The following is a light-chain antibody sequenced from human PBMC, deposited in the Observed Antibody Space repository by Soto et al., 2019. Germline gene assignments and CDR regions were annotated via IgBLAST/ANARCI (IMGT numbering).Light chain of an antibody. J-gene: IGKJ5*01. CDR3: QQYGNSPQIT. V-gene: IGKV3-20*01. CDR2: GAS. CDR1: QSISSSF. Sequence: EIVLTQSPGILSLSPGERASLSCGASQSISSSFLAWYQQKPGQAPRLLIYGASSRATGIPDRFSGSGSGTDFTLTISRLEPEDFAMYFCQQYGNSPQITFGQGTRREIK.